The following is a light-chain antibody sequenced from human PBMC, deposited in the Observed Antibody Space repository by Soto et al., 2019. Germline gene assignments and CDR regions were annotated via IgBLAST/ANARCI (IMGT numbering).Light chain of an antibody. J-gene: IGKJ1*01. V-gene: IGKV3-11*01. CDR1: QSVSTD. Sequence: EIVLTQSPATLSLSPGEGATLSCRASQSVSTDLAWYQHKPGQALRLLIYGASNRATGVAARFSGSGSGTDFTLTISSLEPEDSAVYDCQQRDSWWTFGQGTKVDIK. CDR3: QQRDSWWT. CDR2: GAS.